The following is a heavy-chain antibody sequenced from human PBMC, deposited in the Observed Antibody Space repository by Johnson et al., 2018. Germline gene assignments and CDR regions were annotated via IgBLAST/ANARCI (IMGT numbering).Heavy chain of an antibody. CDR3: ARDRAVDYGDLVDGMDV. V-gene: IGHV3-53*01. D-gene: IGHD4-17*01. J-gene: IGHJ6*02. CDR2: IYSGGST. CDR1: GFTVSSNY. Sequence: VQLVESGGGLIQPGGSLRLSCAASGFTVSSNYMSWVRQAPGKGLEWVSVIYSGGSTYYADSVKGRFTISRDNSKNTLYLQMNSLRAEDTAVYYCARDRAVDYGDLVDGMDVWGQGTTVTVSS.